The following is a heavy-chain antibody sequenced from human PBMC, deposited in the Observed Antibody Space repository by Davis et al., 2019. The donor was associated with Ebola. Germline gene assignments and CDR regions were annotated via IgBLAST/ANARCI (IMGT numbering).Heavy chain of an antibody. CDR3: ARVGGRSTDTSYYGMDV. J-gene: IGHJ6*04. Sequence: GESLKISCAASGFTFSTYAMHWVRQAPGKGLEWVAVISYDGSNKYYADSVKGRFTISRDNSKNTVYLQMNSLRAEDTAVYYCARVGGRSTDTSYYGMDVWGKGTTVTVSS. CDR1: GFTFSTYA. V-gene: IGHV3-30-3*01. D-gene: IGHD1-26*01. CDR2: ISYDGSNK.